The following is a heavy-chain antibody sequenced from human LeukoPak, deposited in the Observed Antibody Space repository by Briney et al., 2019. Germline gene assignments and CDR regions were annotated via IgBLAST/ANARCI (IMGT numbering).Heavy chain of an antibody. J-gene: IGHJ2*01. D-gene: IGHD1-26*01. V-gene: IGHV4-59*01. CDR1: GSPFSTFY. CDR2: VHDTGST. Sequence: SETLSLTCIVSGSPFSTFYWSWLRQSPGTGLEWIGFVHDTGSTAYNPSLKSRVTISLETSKNQLSLMLTSVTAADTAMYYCARGSTDVYWYLDVWGRGTLVTVSS. CDR3: ARGSTDVYWYLDV.